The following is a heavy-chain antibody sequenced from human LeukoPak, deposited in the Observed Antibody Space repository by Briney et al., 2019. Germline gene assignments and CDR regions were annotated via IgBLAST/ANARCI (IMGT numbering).Heavy chain of an antibody. D-gene: IGHD2-2*02. Sequence: SETLSLTCTVSGGSISSGDYYWSWIRQPPGKGLEWIGEINHSGSTNYNPSLKSRVTISVDTSKNQFSLKLSSVTAADTAVYYCARFLGRYCSSTSCYRGNWFDPWGQGTLVTVSS. CDR1: GGSISSGDYY. CDR3: ARFLGRYCSSTSCYRGNWFDP. J-gene: IGHJ5*02. CDR2: INHSGST. V-gene: IGHV4-39*07.